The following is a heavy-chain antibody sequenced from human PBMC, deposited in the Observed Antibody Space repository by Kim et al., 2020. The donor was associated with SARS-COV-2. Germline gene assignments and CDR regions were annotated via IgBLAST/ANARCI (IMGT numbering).Heavy chain of an antibody. V-gene: IGHV4-59*08. CDR3: ARSTCSSTSCYRGYYYYY. Sequence: SETLSLTCTVSGGSISSYYWSWIRQPPGKGLEWIGYIYYSGSTKYNPSLKSRVTISVDTSKNQFSLKLSSVTAADTAVFYCARSTCSSTSCYRGYYYYY. D-gene: IGHD2-2*02. J-gene: IGHJ6*01. CDR1: GGSISSYY. CDR2: IYYSGST.